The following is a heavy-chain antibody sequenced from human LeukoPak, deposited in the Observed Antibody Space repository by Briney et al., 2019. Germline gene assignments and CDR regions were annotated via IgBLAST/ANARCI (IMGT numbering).Heavy chain of an antibody. Sequence: SETLSLTCAISDEPFSGYYWGWIRQPPGKGLELIGEINRNGNTDYNPSLKSRVSMSIDTSKNQFSLKLISVTAADTAVYYCASRGAYCGGDFYFEYWGQGTLVTVSS. V-gene: IGHV4-34*01. D-gene: IGHD2-21*02. CDR3: ASRGAYCGGDFYFEY. J-gene: IGHJ4*02. CDR2: INRNGNT. CDR1: DEPFSGYY.